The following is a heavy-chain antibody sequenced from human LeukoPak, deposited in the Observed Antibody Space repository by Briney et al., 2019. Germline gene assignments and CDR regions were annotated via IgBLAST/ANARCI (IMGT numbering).Heavy chain of an antibody. CDR3: ARIISGYSSSWYYFDY. V-gene: IGHV3-20*04. J-gene: IGHJ4*02. CDR1: GFIFDDYG. D-gene: IGHD6-13*01. CDR2: INWNGGST. Sequence: GGSLRLSCAAFGFIFDDYGMSWVRQAPGKGLEWVSGINWNGGSTGYADSVKGRFTISRDNAKNSLYLQMNSLRAEDTALYYCARIISGYSSSWYYFDYWGQGTLVTVSS.